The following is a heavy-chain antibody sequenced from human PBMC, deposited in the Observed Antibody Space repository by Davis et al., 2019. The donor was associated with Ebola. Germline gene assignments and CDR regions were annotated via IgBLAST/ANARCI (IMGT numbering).Heavy chain of an antibody. CDR2: IIPIFGTA. CDR3: ATSGSYPLYYYGMDV. Sequence: SVKVSCKASGGTFSSYAISWVRQAPGQGLEWMGGIIPIFGTANYAQKFQGRVTITADESTSTAYMKLSSLRSEDTAVYYCATSGSYPLYYYGMDVWGQGTTVTVSS. V-gene: IGHV1-69*13. D-gene: IGHD1-26*01. CDR1: GGTFSSYA. J-gene: IGHJ6*02.